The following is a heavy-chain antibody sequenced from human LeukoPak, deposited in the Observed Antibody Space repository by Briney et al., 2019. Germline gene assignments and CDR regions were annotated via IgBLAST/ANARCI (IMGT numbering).Heavy chain of an antibody. V-gene: IGHV3-74*01. CDR1: GFTFSSNW. CDR2: INSDGSII. J-gene: IGHJ4*02. D-gene: IGHD3-16*02. CDR3: AKALITFGGVIAPPFDY. Sequence: GGSLRLSCAASGFTFSSNWMNWVRQAPGKGLVWVSRINSDGSIITYADSVKGRFTISRDNAKNTVYLQMNSLRAEDTAVYYCAKALITFGGVIAPPFDYWGQGTLVTVSS.